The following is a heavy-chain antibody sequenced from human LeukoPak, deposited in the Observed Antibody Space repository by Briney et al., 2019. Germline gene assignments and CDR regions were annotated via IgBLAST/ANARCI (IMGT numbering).Heavy chain of an antibody. D-gene: IGHD1-7*01. CDR2: IGTSSNNI. CDR3: ASGTVGNYALDY. V-gene: IGHV3-21*01. Sequence: GSLRLSFAASGLTFSRYNMNWVRPAPGKGLEWVSSIGTSSNNIYYTDSVKGRFTISRDNAKNSLYLQVDSLRVEDTAVYFCASGTVGNYALDYWGQGTLVTVSS. J-gene: IGHJ4*02. CDR1: GLTFSRYN.